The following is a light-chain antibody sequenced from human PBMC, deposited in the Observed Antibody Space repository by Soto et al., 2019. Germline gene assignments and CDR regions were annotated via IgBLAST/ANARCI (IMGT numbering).Light chain of an antibody. CDR2: GAS. CDR1: QSVSSSY. V-gene: IGKV3-20*01. J-gene: IGKJ5*01. CDR3: QQYDSLPIT. Sequence: EIVFTQSPGTLSLSPGERATLSCRASQSVSSSYLAWYQQKPGQPPRLLIYGASSRATGVPDRFSGSGSGTDFTLTISRLEPEDFAVFYCQQYDSLPITFGQGTRLEIK.